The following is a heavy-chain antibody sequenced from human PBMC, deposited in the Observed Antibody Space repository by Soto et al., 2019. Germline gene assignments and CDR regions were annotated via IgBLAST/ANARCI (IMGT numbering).Heavy chain of an antibody. J-gene: IGHJ5*02. Sequence: SVKVSCKPSGVTFDSFTFSWVRQAPGQGLEWMGGFVPMFGSASVAQRFQGRVRITADASTGTGYMELSDLRSDDSAIYYCARVDDTPGHYSWFDPWGPGTLATVSS. V-gene: IGHV1-69*13. CDR1: GVTFDSFT. CDR3: ARVDDTPGHYSWFDP. CDR2: FVPMFGSA. D-gene: IGHD3-9*01.